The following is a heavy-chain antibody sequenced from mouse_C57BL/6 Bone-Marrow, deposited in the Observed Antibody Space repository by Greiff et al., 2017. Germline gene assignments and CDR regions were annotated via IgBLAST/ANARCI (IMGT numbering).Heavy chain of an antibody. V-gene: IGHV14-4*01. J-gene: IGHJ2*01. CDR2: IDPEIGDT. Sequence: VQLQQSGAELVRPGASVKLSCTASGFNITDDYIHWVKQRPEQGLEWIGWIDPEIGDTEYATKFQGKDTITSDTSSNTTYLQLSSLTSEDTAVYYCSSVEGNYFDFWGQGTPLTVAS. CDR3: SSVEGNYFDF. D-gene: IGHD2-14*01. CDR1: GFNITDDY.